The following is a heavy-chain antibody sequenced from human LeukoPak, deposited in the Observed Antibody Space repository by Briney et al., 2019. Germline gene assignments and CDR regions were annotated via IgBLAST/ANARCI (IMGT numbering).Heavy chain of an antibody. CDR3: AKAAYGSGVGGFDYFDY. V-gene: IGHV3-23*01. CDR1: GFTFSSYA. J-gene: IGHJ4*02. D-gene: IGHD3-10*01. Sequence: GGSLRLSCAASGFTFSSYAMSWVRQAPGKGLEWVSAISGSGGSTYYADSVKGRFTISRDNSKNTLYLQMNSLRAEDTAVYYCAKAAYGSGVGGFDYFDYWGQGTLVTVSS. CDR2: ISGSGGST.